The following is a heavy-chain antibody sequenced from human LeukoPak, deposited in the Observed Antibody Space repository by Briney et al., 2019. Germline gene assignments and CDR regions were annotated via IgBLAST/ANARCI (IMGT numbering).Heavy chain of an antibody. CDR1: GFTFSSYG. J-gene: IGHJ4*02. CDR2: ISGSGGST. Sequence: GGSLRLSCAASGFTFSSYGMHWVRQAPGKGLEWVSAISGSGGSTYYADSVKGRFTISRDNSKNTLYLQMNSLRAEDTAVYYCAKDKKYYFDYWGQGTLVTVSS. V-gene: IGHV3-23*01. CDR3: AKDKKYYFDY.